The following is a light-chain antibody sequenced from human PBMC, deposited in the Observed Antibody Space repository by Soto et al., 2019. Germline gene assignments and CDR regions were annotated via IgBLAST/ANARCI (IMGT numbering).Light chain of an antibody. CDR1: QSVSSSF. J-gene: IGKJ4*01. Sequence: EIVLTQFPGTLSLTPGERATLSCRASQSVSSSFLAWYQQKPGQAPRLLIYGASSRATGIPDRFSGRGSGTDFTLTISRLETEDFAVYYCQQFSSYPLTFGGGTKVDI. CDR3: QQFSSYPLT. V-gene: IGKV3-20*01. CDR2: GAS.